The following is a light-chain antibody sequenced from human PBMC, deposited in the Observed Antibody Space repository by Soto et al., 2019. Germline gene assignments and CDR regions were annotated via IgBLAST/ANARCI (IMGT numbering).Light chain of an antibody. J-gene: IGLJ1*01. CDR1: SSDVGGYNY. Sequence: QSVLTQPRSASGSPGQSITISCTGTSSDVGGYNYVSWYQQHPAKAPKLIIFDVSKRPSGVPNRFSGSKSGNTASLTISGLRAEDDAYYYCCSYVGRNTYVFGTGTKLTVL. V-gene: IGLV2-11*01. CDR2: DVS. CDR3: CSYVGRNTYV.